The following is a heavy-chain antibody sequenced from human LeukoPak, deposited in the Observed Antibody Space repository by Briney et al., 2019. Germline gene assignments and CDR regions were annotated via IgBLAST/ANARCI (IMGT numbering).Heavy chain of an antibody. CDR1: GFTFSSYG. V-gene: IGHV3-30*02. CDR2: IWYDGSNK. D-gene: IGHD3-22*01. J-gene: IGHJ4*02. CDR3: AKNRPGHSSGQPYYFDY. Sequence: PGGSLRLSCAASGFTFSSYGMHWVRQAPGKGLEWVAVIWYDGSNKYYADSVKGRFTISRDNSKNTLYLQMNSLRAEDTAVYYCAKNRPGHSSGQPYYFDYWGQGTLVTVSS.